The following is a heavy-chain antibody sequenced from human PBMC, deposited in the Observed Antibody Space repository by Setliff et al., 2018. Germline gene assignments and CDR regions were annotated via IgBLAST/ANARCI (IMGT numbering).Heavy chain of an antibody. CDR2: INRRGST. CDR3: ARGRNVAARLLDS. V-gene: IGHV4-61*10. J-gene: IGHJ4*02. D-gene: IGHD6-6*01. Sequence: NPSETLSLTCTVSGGSVNSGYDNWNWLRQPAGKGLEWIGHINRRGSTNFSPSLKSRVTISVDTSKNQFSLNMISVTAADTAVYYCARGRNVAARLLDSWGQGTLVTVSS. CDR1: GGSVNSGYDN.